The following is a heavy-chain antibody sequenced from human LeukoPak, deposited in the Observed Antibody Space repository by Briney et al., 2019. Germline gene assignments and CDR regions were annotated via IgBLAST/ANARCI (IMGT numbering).Heavy chain of an antibody. J-gene: IGHJ4*02. CDR1: GGSISSSSYY. CDR3: ARLIVAAAVDY. CDR2: IYYSGST. V-gene: IGHV4-39*01. D-gene: IGHD6-13*01. Sequence: PSENLSRNCTVSGGSISSSSYYWGWIRQPPGKGLERIGSIYYSGSTYYNPSLKRRVTISVDTSNDQFSLKLSSVTAADTAVYYCARLIVAAAVDYWGQGTLVTVSS.